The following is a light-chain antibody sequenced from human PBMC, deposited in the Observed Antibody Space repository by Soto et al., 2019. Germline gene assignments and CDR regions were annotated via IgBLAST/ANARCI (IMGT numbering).Light chain of an antibody. CDR3: QQYYNWPPLYT. CDR2: EAS. J-gene: IGKJ2*01. CDR1: QSVSRN. Sequence: EIVLTQSPATLSVSPGERATLSCRASQSVSRNLAWYQQKPGQAPRFLIYEASTRATGIPARFSGSGSGTEFNLTISSLQSEDSAIYYCQQYYNWPPLYTFGQGTKLEIK. V-gene: IGKV3D-15*01.